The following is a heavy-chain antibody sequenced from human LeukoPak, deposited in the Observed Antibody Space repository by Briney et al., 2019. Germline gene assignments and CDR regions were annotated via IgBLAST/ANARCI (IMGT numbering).Heavy chain of an antibody. D-gene: IGHD5-12*01. CDR3: ASRSGHDSYFDY. J-gene: IGHJ4*02. V-gene: IGHV3-23*01. CDR1: GFTFSNYA. Sequence: GGSLRLSCAASGFTFSNYAMSWVRQAPGKGLEWVSTISDSGGGTFYADSVKGRFTISRDKSSNTLYLQMNGLRAEDTAVYYCASRSGHDSYFDYWGQGTLVTVSS. CDR2: ISDSGGGT.